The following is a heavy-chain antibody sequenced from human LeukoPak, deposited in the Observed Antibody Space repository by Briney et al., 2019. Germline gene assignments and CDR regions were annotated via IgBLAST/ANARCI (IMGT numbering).Heavy chain of an antibody. D-gene: IGHD3-9*01. Sequence: PGGSLRLSCAASRFXFSSYSINWVRQAPGKGLEWVSYISGSNTNIKYADSVRGRFTISRDNAKNSLYLQMNSLRDEDTAVYYCARDDKHAFDIWGQGTMVTVSS. CDR1: RFXFSSYS. V-gene: IGHV3-48*02. CDR3: ARDDKHAFDI. CDR2: ISGSNTNI. J-gene: IGHJ3*02.